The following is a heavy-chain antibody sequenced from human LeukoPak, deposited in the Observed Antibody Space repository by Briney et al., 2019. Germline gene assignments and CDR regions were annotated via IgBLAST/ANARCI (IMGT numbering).Heavy chain of an antibody. D-gene: IGHD5-18*01. Sequence: GGSLRLSCAASGFTFSSYGMHWVRQAPGKGLEWVAIMWYDGSNKYYTDSVKGRFTISRDNSKNTLYLQMNSLRVEDTAVYYCAREDTALVIAYWGQGTLVTASS. J-gene: IGHJ4*02. CDR3: AREDTALVIAY. V-gene: IGHV3-33*01. CDR2: MWYDGSNK. CDR1: GFTFSSYG.